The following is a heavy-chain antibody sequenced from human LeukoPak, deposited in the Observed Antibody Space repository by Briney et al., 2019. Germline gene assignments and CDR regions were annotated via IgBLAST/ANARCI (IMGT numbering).Heavy chain of an antibody. CDR1: GGSFSGYY. CDR3: ARGLRVKAVAGTRWFDP. J-gene: IGHJ5*02. V-gene: IGHV4-34*01. Sequence: SETLSLTCAVYGGSFSGYYWSWIRQPPGKGLEWIGEINHSGSTNYNPSLKSRVTISVDTSKNQFSLKLSSVTAADTAVYYCARGLRVKAVAGTRWFDPWGQGTLVTVSS. CDR2: INHSGST. D-gene: IGHD6-19*01.